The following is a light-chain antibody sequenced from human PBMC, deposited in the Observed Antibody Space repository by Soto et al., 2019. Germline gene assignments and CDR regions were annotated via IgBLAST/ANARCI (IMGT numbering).Light chain of an antibody. CDR2: SNN. V-gene: IGLV1-44*01. CDR3: AAWDDSRNGYV. Sequence: QSVLTQPPSASGTPGQRVTISCSGSSSNIGSNTVSWYQQLPGTAPKLLLYSNNQRPSGVPDRFSGSKSGTSASLAISGLQSEDEDDYYCAAWDDSRNGYVFGTGSKVTVL. CDR1: SSNIGSNT. J-gene: IGLJ1*01.